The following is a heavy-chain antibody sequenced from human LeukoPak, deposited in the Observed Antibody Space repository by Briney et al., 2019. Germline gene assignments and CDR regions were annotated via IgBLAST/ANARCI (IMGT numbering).Heavy chain of an antibody. Sequence: ASVKVSCKASEYTFTNYYMHWVRQAPGQGLEWMGIINPSGGSTSYAQKFQGRVTMTRDTSTSTVYMELSSLRSEDTAVYYCAREGRRSSSWYGMDVWGKGTTVTVSS. D-gene: IGHD6-13*01. V-gene: IGHV1-46*01. CDR2: INPSGGST. CDR3: AREGRRSSSWYGMDV. J-gene: IGHJ6*04. CDR1: EYTFTNYY.